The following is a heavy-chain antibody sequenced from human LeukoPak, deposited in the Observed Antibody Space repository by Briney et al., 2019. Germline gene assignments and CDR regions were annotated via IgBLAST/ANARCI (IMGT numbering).Heavy chain of an antibody. CDR1: GFSLSTSGMC. CDR3: AHRPTVAAFDY. J-gene: IGHJ4*02. V-gene: IGHV2-5*08. Sequence: SGPALVKPTQTLTLTCTFSGFSLSTSGMCVSWIRQPPGKALEWLARIDWDDDKRYSPSLKSRLTITKDTSKNQVVLTMTNMDPVDTATYYCAHRPTVAAFDYWGQGTLVTVSS. D-gene: IGHD6-19*01. CDR2: IDWDDDK.